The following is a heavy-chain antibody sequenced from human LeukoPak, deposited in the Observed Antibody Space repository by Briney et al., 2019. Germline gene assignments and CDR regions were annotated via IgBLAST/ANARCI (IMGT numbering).Heavy chain of an antibody. Sequence: EASVKVSCKASGYTFTSYGISWVRQAPGQGLEWMGWISAYNGNTNYAQKLQGRVTMTTDTSTSTAYMELRSLRSDDTAVYYCARGPWELPEKRGSFDYWGQGTLVTVSS. J-gene: IGHJ4*02. D-gene: IGHD1-26*01. V-gene: IGHV1-18*01. CDR3: ARGPWELPEKRGSFDY. CDR2: ISAYNGNT. CDR1: GYTFTSYG.